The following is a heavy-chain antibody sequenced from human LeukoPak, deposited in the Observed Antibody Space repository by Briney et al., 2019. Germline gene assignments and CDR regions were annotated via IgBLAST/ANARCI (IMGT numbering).Heavy chain of an antibody. CDR3: ARHERTYYDSSGFYLEEDWFDP. CDR1: GASISPYY. CDR2: IYYSGST. V-gene: IGHV4-59*08. Sequence: SETLSLTCTVSGASISPYYWSWIRQPPGEGLEGIGYIYYSGSTNYIPSLKTRGTISVDTSRNQFSLKLSSVTAADTAVYYCARHERTYYDSSGFYLEEDWFDPWGQGTLVTVSS. D-gene: IGHD3-22*01. J-gene: IGHJ5*02.